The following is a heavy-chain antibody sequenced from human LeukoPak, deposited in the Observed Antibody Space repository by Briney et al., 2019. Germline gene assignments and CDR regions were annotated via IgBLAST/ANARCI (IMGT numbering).Heavy chain of an antibody. CDR1: GYTFTNNG. CDR2: ISAYNGNT. V-gene: IGHV1-18*01. D-gene: IGHD2-15*01. CDR3: AREGGAYCSGGSCYSVLDY. J-gene: IGHJ4*02. Sequence: GASVKVSCKASGYTFTNNGISWVRQAPGQGLEWMGWISAYNGNTKYAQNLQGRVTMTTDTSTSTAYMELRRLRSDDTAVYYCAREGGAYCSGGSCYSVLDYWGQGTLVTVSS.